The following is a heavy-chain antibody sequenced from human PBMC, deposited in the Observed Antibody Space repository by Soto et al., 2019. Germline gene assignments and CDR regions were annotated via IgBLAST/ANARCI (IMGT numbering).Heavy chain of an antibody. D-gene: IGHD7-27*01. CDR1: GFTFSSYA. CDR3: ARVALTGGPFDY. V-gene: IGHV3-30*04. J-gene: IGHJ4*02. Sequence: GGSLRLSCAASGFTFSSYAMHWVRQAPGKGLEWVAVISYDGSNKYYADSVKGRFTISRDNSKNTLYLQMNSLRAEDTAVYYCARVALTGGPFDYWGQGTLVTVSS. CDR2: ISYDGSNK.